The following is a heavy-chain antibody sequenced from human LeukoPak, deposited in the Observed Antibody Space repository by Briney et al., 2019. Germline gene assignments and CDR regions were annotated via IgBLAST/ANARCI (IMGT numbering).Heavy chain of an antibody. Sequence: GGSLRLSCAASGFTFSSYEMNWVRQAPGKGLEWVSYISSSGSTIYYADSVKGQFTISRDNAKNSLYLQMNSLRAEDTAVYYCARDYYDSSGYYYFDYWGQGTLVTVSS. CDR1: GFTFSSYE. D-gene: IGHD3-22*01. CDR2: ISSSGSTI. J-gene: IGHJ4*02. CDR3: ARDYYDSSGYYYFDY. V-gene: IGHV3-48*03.